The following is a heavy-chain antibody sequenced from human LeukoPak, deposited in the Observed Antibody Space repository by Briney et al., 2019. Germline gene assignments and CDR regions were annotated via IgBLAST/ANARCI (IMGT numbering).Heavy chain of an antibody. CDR3: ARDDFEYSVHYGMDV. D-gene: IGHD3-9*01. Sequence: SETLSLTCSVSGGSISTYYWSWIRQPAGKGLEWIGRVYRSGNTNYNPSLKSRVTMSVDTSKNQISLRLRSVTAADTAVYYCARDDFEYSVHYGMDVGGQGTTVTVSS. CDR1: GGSISTYY. J-gene: IGHJ6*02. V-gene: IGHV4-4*07. CDR2: VYRSGNT.